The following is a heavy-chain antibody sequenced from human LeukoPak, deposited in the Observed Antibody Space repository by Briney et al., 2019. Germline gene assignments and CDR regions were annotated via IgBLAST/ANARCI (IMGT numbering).Heavy chain of an antibody. Sequence: GGSLRLSCVASGFSFSSYEMNWVRQAPGKGLEWVSYISSSGSTIYYADSVKGRFTISRDNAKNSLYLQMNSLRAEDTAVYYCAELGITMIGGVWGKGTTVTISS. D-gene: IGHD3-10*02. V-gene: IGHV3-48*03. CDR3: AELGITMIGGV. CDR2: ISSSGSTI. CDR1: GFSFSSYE. J-gene: IGHJ6*04.